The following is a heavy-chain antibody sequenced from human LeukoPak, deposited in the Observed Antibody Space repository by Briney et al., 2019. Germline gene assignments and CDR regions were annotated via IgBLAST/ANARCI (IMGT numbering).Heavy chain of an antibody. Sequence: PGGPLRLSCAASGFTFSSYSMNWVRQAPGKGLEWVSSISSSSCYIYYADSVKGRFTISRDNAKNSLYLQMNSLRAEDTAVYYCARVVGGFGEFPFDYWGQGTLVTVSS. CDR3: ARVVGGFGEFPFDY. CDR2: ISSSSCYI. V-gene: IGHV3-21*01. CDR1: GFTFSSYS. J-gene: IGHJ4*02. D-gene: IGHD3-10*01.